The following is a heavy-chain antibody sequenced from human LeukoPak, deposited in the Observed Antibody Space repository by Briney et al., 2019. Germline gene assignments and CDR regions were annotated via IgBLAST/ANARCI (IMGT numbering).Heavy chain of an antibody. J-gene: IGHJ4*02. Sequence: GGSLRLSCAASGFGFSTYAIHWVRQPPAKGLEWVAVVSYDGSNEFYADSVKGRFTISRDNSKNTLYLQMNSLRAEDTAVYYCAKDGLGELSLSGYWGQGTLVTVSS. V-gene: IGHV3-30*04. CDR3: AKDGLGELSLSGY. D-gene: IGHD3-16*02. CDR1: GFGFSTYA. CDR2: VSYDGSNE.